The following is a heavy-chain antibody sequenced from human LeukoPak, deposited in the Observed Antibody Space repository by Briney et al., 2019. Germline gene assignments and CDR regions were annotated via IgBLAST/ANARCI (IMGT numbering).Heavy chain of an antibody. CDR3: AKDIGWWFGDKGEYFQH. Sequence: GRSLRLSCAASGFTFDDYAMHWVRQAPGKGLEWASGISWNSGSIGYADSVKGRFTISRDNAKDSLYLQMNSLRAEDTALYYCAKDIGWWFGDKGEYFQHWGQGTLVTVSS. J-gene: IGHJ1*01. CDR2: ISWNSGSI. V-gene: IGHV3-9*01. D-gene: IGHD3-10*01. CDR1: GFTFDDYA.